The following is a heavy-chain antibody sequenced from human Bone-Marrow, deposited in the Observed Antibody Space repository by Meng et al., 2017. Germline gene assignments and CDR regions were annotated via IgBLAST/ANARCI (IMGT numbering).Heavy chain of an antibody. D-gene: IGHD4-17*01. J-gene: IGHJ6*02. Sequence: ASVKVSCKASGYTFTGYYMHWVRQAPGQGLEWMGWINPNSGGTNYAQKFQGRVTMTRDTSISTAYMELSRLRSDDTAVYYCARPTVTSGPGNYYYGMDVWGQGTTVTVSS. CDR1: GYTFTGYY. CDR3: ARPTVTSGPGNYYYGMDV. CDR2: INPNSGGT. V-gene: IGHV1-2*02.